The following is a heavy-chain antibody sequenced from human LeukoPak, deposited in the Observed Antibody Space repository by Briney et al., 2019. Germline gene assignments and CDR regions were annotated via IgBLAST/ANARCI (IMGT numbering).Heavy chain of an antibody. J-gene: IGHJ4*02. CDR1: GFTFSSHG. D-gene: IGHD4-17*01. Sequence: PGGSLRLSCAASGFTFSSHGMNWVRQAPGKGLECLSYNSRSSSTIYYEDSVKGRFTISRNNAKNSLYLQMNSLRAEDTAVYYCARSRTTVTKDALDYWGQGTLVTVSS. V-gene: IGHV3-48*04. CDR3: ARSRTTVTKDALDY. CDR2: NSRSSSTI.